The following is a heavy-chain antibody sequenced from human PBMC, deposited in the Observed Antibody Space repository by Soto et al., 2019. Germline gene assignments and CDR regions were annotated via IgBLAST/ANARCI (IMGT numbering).Heavy chain of an antibody. J-gene: IGHJ4*02. CDR2: ITVSGGST. CDR1: EFTFSSYA. CDR3: ARVRREYDNSGPVDY. D-gene: IGHD3-22*01. V-gene: IGHV3-23*01. Sequence: PGGSLRLSCAASEFTFSSYAMSWVRQGPGKGLEWVSSITVSGGSTYYADSVRGRFSISRDRSRNQFSLKLNSVTAADTAVYYCARVRREYDNSGPVDYWGQGTQVTVSS.